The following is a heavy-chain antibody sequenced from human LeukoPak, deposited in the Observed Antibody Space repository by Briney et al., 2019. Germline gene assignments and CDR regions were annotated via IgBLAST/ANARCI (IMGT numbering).Heavy chain of an antibody. J-gene: IGHJ4*02. D-gene: IGHD3-10*01. CDR3: ARVGARITMVRGGINKYYFDY. CDR1: GYIYTGYY. Sequence: GASEKVFCKACGYIYTGYYMHWVRQAPGQGLEWMGCINPNSGGTNYAQKFQGRVTMTRDTSISTAYMELSRLRSDDTAVYYCARVGARITMVRGGINKYYFDYWGQGTLVTVSS. V-gene: IGHV1-2*02. CDR2: INPNSGGT.